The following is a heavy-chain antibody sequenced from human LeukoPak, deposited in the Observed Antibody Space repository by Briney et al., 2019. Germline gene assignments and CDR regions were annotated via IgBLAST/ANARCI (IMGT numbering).Heavy chain of an antibody. CDR2: INPSGGST. Sequence: ASVNVSCKASGYTFTSYYMHWVRQAPGQGLEWMGIINPSGGSTSYAQKFQGRVTMTRDTSTSTVYMELSSLRSEDTAVYYCARSWESVGATDYWGQGTLVTVSS. V-gene: IGHV1-46*01. J-gene: IGHJ4*02. CDR1: GYTFTSYY. CDR3: ARSWESVGATDY. D-gene: IGHD1-26*01.